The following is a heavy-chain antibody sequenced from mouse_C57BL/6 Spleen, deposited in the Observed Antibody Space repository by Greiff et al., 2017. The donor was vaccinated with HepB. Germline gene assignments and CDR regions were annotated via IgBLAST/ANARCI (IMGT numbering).Heavy chain of an antibody. Sequence: EVKLMESGEGLVKPGGSLKLSCAASGFTFSSYAMSWVRQTPEKRLEWVAYISSGGDYIYYADTVKGRFTISRDNARDTLYLQMSSLKSEDKAMYYCTRDSSGYAMDYWGQGTSVTVSS. D-gene: IGHD3-2*02. CDR2: ISSGGDYI. CDR1: GFTFSSYA. J-gene: IGHJ4*01. CDR3: TRDSSGYAMDY. V-gene: IGHV5-9-1*02.